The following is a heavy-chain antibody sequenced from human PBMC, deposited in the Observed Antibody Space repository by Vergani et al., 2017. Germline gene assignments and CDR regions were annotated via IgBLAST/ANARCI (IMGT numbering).Heavy chain of an antibody. Sequence: QVQLVESGGGLVKPGGSLRLSCAASGFTFSDYYMSWIRQAPGKGLEWVSYISSSGSTIYYADSVKGRFTISRDNAKNSLYLQMNSLRAEDTAVYYYARDLYSSSWYDRGNWFDPWGQGTLVTVSS. CDR2: ISSSGSTI. D-gene: IGHD6-13*01. J-gene: IGHJ5*02. CDR1: GFTFSDYY. CDR3: ARDLYSSSWYDRGNWFDP. V-gene: IGHV3-11*01.